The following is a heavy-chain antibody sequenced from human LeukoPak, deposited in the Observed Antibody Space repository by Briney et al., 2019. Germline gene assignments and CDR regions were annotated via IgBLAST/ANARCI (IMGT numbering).Heavy chain of an antibody. V-gene: IGHV4-61*02. CDR2: IYTSGST. Sequence: SETLSLTCTVSGGSISSGSYYWSWIRQPAGKGLEWIGRIYTSGSTNYNPSLKSRVTISVDTSKNQFSLKLSSVTAADTAVYYCARELITMVRGVTDAFDIWGQGTMVTVSS. D-gene: IGHD3-10*01. J-gene: IGHJ3*02. CDR1: GGSISSGSYY. CDR3: ARELITMVRGVTDAFDI.